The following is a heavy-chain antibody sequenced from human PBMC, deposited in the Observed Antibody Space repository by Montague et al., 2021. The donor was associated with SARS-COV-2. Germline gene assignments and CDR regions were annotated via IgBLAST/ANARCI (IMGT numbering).Heavy chain of an antibody. CDR2: VHYTGST. CDR3: ARAQNICFIANCVNYFDL. J-gene: IGHJ4*02. CDR1: GGSTRSHY. Sequence: SETLSLTCEVSGGSTRSHYWSWIRQSPGKGLEWIGYVHYTGSTKYNPSLKTRVTLSLDTPKNHFSLRLNSVTAADTAVYYCARAQNICFIANCVNYFDLWGLGALVSVSS. V-gene: IGHV4-59*11. D-gene: IGHD1-1*01.